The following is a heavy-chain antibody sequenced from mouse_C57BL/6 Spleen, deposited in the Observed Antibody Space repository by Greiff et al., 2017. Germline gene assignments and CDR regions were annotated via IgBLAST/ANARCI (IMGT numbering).Heavy chain of an antibody. Sequence: QVQLQQSGPELVKPGASVKISCKASGYTFTDYYINWVKQRPGQGLEWIGWIFPGSGSTYYNEKFKGKATLTVDKSSSTAYMLLSSLTSEDSAVYFCARGGIYDVYPYYYAMDYWGQVTSVTVSS. CDR3: ARGGIYDVYPYYYAMDY. J-gene: IGHJ4*01. CDR2: IFPGSGST. D-gene: IGHD2-3*01. V-gene: IGHV1-75*01. CDR1: GYTFTDYY.